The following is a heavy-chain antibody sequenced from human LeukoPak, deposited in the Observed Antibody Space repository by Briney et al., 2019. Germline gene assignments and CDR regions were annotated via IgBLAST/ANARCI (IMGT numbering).Heavy chain of an antibody. CDR2: ISGSGGST. CDR1: GFTFRNYG. D-gene: IGHD1-26*01. V-gene: IGHV3-23*01. J-gene: IGHJ4*02. CDR3: AKAGSIRFDY. Sequence: GGSLRLSCAASGFTFRNYGMSWVRQAPGKGLEWVSSISGSGGSTYFADSVKGRFTISRDNSKNTLYLQMNSLRAEDTAVYYCAKAGSIRFDYWGQGTLVTVSS.